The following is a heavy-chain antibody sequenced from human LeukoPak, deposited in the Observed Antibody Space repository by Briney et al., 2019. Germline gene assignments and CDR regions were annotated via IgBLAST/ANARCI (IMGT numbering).Heavy chain of an antibody. J-gene: IGHJ4*02. D-gene: IGHD3-22*01. CDR3: ARDRGYYYDSSGIDY. Sequence: GASVKVSCKASGGTFSSYAISWVRQAPGQGLEWMGGIIPIFGTANYAQKFQGRVTITADESTSTAYMELSSLRSEDTAVYYCARDRGYYYDSSGIDYWGQGTLVTVSS. CDR2: IIPIFGTA. CDR1: GGTFSSYA. V-gene: IGHV1-69*13.